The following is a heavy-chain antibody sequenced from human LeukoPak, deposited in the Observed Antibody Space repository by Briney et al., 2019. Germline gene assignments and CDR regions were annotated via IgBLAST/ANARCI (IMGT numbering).Heavy chain of an antibody. V-gene: IGHV4-34*01. CDR1: GGSFSGYY. J-gene: IGHJ3*02. Sequence: SETLSLTCAVYGGSFSGYYWSWIRQPPGKGLEWIGEINHSGSTNYNPSLKSRVTISVDTSKNQFSLKLSSVTAADTAVYYCATQVGIAVDAFDIWGQGTMVTVSS. D-gene: IGHD6-19*01. CDR3: ATQVGIAVDAFDI. CDR2: INHSGST.